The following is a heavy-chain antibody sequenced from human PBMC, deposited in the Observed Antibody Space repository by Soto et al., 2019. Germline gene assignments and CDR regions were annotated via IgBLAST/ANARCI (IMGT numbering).Heavy chain of an antibody. D-gene: IGHD5-12*01. J-gene: IGHJ6*02. CDR3: ATYNGSYYHYGMDV. CDR1: GFTFSDYC. V-gene: IGHV3-11*04. Sequence: LRLSCAASGFTFSDYCMSWIRQAPGKGLEWVSYISSSGSNIYYADSVKGRFTISRDNAKNSLYLQMNSLRAEDTAVYYCATYNGSYYHYGMDVWGQGTTVTVSS. CDR2: ISSSGSNI.